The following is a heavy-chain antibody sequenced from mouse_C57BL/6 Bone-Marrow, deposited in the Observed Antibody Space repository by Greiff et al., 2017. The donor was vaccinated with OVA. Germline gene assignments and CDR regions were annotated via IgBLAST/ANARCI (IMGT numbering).Heavy chain of an antibody. CDR2: IDPSDSYT. CDR3: ARDYGSPYYFDY. CDR1: GYTFTSYW. D-gene: IGHD1-1*01. J-gene: IGHJ2*01. V-gene: IGHV1-59*01. Sequence: QVQLQQPGAELVRPGTSVKLSCKASGYTFTSYWMHWVKQRPGQGLEWIGVIDPSDSYTNYNQKFKGKATLTVDTSSSTAYMQLSSLTSEDSAVYYGARDYGSPYYFDYWGQGTTLTVSS.